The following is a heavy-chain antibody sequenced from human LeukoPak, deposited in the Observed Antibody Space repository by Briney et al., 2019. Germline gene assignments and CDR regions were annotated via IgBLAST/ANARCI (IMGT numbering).Heavy chain of an antibody. J-gene: IGHJ6*03. Sequence: GGSLRLSCAASGFTFDDYAMHWVRQAPGKGLEWVSLISWDGGSTYYADSVKGRFTISRDNSKNSLYLQMNSLRAEDTALYYCAKDFTRGYYYMDVWGKGTTVTVSS. CDR1: GFTFDDYA. CDR3: AKDFTRGYYYMDV. CDR2: ISWDGGST. V-gene: IGHV3-43D*03. D-gene: IGHD3-10*01.